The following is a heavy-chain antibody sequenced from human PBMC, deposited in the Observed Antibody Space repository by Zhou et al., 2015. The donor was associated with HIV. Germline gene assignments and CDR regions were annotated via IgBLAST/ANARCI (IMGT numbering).Heavy chain of an antibody. Sequence: QVQLVQSGAEVKKPGSSVKVSCRASGGSFNNYAISWVRQAPGQGLEWMGGIIPIIDTATYAQRFQGRVTITADESTSTAYMELSSLRSEDTAVYYCARDVTRFGELLSPDPHYFDYWGQGTLVTVSS. CDR3: ARDVTRFGELLSPDPHYFDY. CDR1: GGSFNNYA. D-gene: IGHD3-10*01. CDR2: IIPIIDTA. J-gene: IGHJ4*02. V-gene: IGHV1-69*12.